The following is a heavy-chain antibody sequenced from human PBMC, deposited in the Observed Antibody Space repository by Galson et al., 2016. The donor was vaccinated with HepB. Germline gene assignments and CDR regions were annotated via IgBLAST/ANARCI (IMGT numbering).Heavy chain of an antibody. CDR3: GRDRAVRSIDQ. J-gene: IGHJ4*02. D-gene: IGHD6-19*01. CDR2: IWYDGSNK. V-gene: IGHV3-33*08. CDR1: GFSFSSSW. Sequence: SLRLSCAASGFSFSSSWMHWVRQAPGKGLEWVAGIWYDGSNKYYADSVKGRFTISRDNSRNTLYLQMDSLRANDTAVYYCGRDRAVRSIDQWGQGALVTVSS.